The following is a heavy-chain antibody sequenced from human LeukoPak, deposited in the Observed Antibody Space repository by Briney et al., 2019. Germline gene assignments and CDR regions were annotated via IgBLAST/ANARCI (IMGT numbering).Heavy chain of an antibody. CDR2: INWNGGDT. CDR3: ARVFRYTSFRNDYMDV. CDR1: GFTFDDFG. V-gene: IGHV3-20*04. Sequence: RPGGSLRLSCAASGFTFDDFGMAWVRQFPGKGLERVSGINWNGGDTGYADSVKGRFTISRDNAKNSLYLQLNSLRAEDTALYYCARVFRYTSFRNDYMDVWGKGTSVTVSS. D-gene: IGHD3-16*02. J-gene: IGHJ6*03.